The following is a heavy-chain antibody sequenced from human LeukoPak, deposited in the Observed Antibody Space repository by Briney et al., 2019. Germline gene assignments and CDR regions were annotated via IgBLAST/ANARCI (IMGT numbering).Heavy chain of an antibody. V-gene: IGHV3-48*01. CDR3: ARDPYGSGSYYYDY. Sequence: PGGSLRLSRAASGFTLSSYSMNWVRQAPGKGLEWVSFISSSSGTIYYADSVKGRFTISRDNAKNSLYLQMNSLRAEDMAVYYCARDPYGSGSYYYDYWGQGTLVTVSS. J-gene: IGHJ4*02. CDR1: GFTLSSYS. CDR2: ISSSSGTI. D-gene: IGHD3-10*01.